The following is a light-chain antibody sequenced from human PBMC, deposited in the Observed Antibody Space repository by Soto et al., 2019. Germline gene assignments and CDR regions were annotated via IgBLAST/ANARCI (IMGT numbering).Light chain of an antibody. CDR3: SSKRATSPLFV. CDR2: EVT. CDR1: SSDVGAYNY. J-gene: IGLJ1*01. Sequence: QSVLTQPASVSGSPGQSITISCTGTSSDVGAYNYVSWYQHHPGKVPKLLIYEVTNRPSGVSDRFSGSKSGNTASLTISGLQAEDEADYYCSSKRATSPLFVFGTGTKGTV. V-gene: IGLV2-14*01.